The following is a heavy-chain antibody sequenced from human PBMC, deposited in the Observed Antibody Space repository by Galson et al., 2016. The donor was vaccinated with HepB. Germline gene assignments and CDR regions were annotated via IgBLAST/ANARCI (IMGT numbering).Heavy chain of an antibody. CDR1: GFTFSYYS. V-gene: IGHV3-48*01. CDR3: ARGGATPGPWLDNWFDP. Sequence: SLRLSCAASGFTFSYYSMNWVRRAPGKGLEWGSYIGLNSDMIYYADSVKGRFTVSRDNAKNSLSLQMHSLRVEDTAFYYCARGGATPGPWLDNWFDPWGQGTLVTVSS. CDR2: IGLNSDMI. J-gene: IGHJ5*02. D-gene: IGHD6-19*01.